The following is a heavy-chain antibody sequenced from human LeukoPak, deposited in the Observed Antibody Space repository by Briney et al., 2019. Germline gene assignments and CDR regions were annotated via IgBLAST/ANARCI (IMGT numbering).Heavy chain of an antibody. D-gene: IGHD3-3*01. CDR2: IYHSGST. V-gene: IGHV4-39*07. J-gene: IGHJ5*02. CDR3: ARDRGLDFWSGYNWFDP. CDR1: GGSISSSSYY. Sequence: SETLSLTCTVSGGSISSSSYYWGWIRQPPGKGLEWIGSIYHSGSTYYNPSLKSRVTMSVDTSKNQFSLKLSSVTAADTAVYYCARDRGLDFWSGYNWFDPWGQGTLVTVSS.